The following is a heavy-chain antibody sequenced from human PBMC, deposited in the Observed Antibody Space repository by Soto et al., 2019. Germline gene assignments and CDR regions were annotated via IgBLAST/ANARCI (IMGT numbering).Heavy chain of an antibody. J-gene: IGHJ4*02. V-gene: IGHV3-30-3*01. CDR2: ISYDGGNY. D-gene: IGHD3-22*01. CDR3: ARGYYYDSSGPPGGY. Sequence: QVQLVESGGGVVQPGRSLRLSCAASGFTFSSYPMHWVRQAPGKGLEWVAVISYDGGNYYYADSVKGRFTISRDNSKNTLYLQMNSLRAEDTAVYYCARGYYYDSSGPPGGYWGQGTLVTVSS. CDR1: GFTFSSYP.